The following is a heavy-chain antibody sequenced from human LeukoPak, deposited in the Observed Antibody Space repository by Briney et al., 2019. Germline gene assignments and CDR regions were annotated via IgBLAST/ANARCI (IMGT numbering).Heavy chain of an antibody. Sequence: GESLKISCKGSGYSFTSYWIGWVRQMPGKGLEWMGIIYPGDSNTKYSPSFQGQVTISADKSISTAYLQWSSLKASDTAMYYCARRTYLSGFDPWGQGTLVTVSP. D-gene: IGHD2-2*01. CDR3: ARRTYLSGFDP. V-gene: IGHV5-51*01. CDR1: GYSFTSYW. J-gene: IGHJ5*02. CDR2: IYPGDSNT.